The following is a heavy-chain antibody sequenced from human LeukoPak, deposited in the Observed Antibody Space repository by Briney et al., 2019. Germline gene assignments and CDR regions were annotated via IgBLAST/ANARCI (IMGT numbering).Heavy chain of an antibody. Sequence: PGGSLRLSCAACAFTVNSNYMSWVRQAPGKGLEWVSVIYSGGTTYYADSVRGRFTISRDNSKNTLYLQMNSLRGEDTAVYYCARGGPSGPWGQGTLVTVSS. V-gene: IGHV3-53*01. CDR3: ARGGPSGP. CDR1: AFTVNSNY. J-gene: IGHJ5*02. CDR2: IYSGGTT. D-gene: IGHD3-10*01.